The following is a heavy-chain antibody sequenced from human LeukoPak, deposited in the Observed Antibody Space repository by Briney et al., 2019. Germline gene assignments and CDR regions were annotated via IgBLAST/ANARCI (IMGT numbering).Heavy chain of an antibody. Sequence: SETLSLTCTVSGGSISSDYWSWIRQPAGKGLEWIGRIYTSGSTNYNPSLKSRVTMSVDTSKNQFSLKLSSVTAADTAVYHCARDRGVAATGLDYGMDVWGQGTTVTVSS. CDR3: ARDRGVAATGLDYGMDV. CDR1: GGSISSDY. V-gene: IGHV4-4*07. CDR2: IYTSGST. D-gene: IGHD2-15*01. J-gene: IGHJ6*02.